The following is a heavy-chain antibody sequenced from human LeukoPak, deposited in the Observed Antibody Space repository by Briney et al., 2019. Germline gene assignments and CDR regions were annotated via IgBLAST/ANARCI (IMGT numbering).Heavy chain of an antibody. CDR1: GGSISSHY. Sequence: PSQTLSLTCTVSGGSISSHYWSSIRQPPRKGLEWIGYIYYSGSTNYNPSLKSRVTISVDTSKNQFSLKLSSVTAADTAVYYCARHSYYYDSSKGAFDIWGQGTMVTVSS. CDR2: IYYSGST. D-gene: IGHD3-22*01. V-gene: IGHV4-59*11. CDR3: ARHSYYYDSSKGAFDI. J-gene: IGHJ3*02.